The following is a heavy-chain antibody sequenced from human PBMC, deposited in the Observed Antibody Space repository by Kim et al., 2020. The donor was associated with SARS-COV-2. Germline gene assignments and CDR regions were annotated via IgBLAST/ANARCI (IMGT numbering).Heavy chain of an antibody. V-gene: IGHV3-73*01. D-gene: IGHD3-22*01. J-gene: IGHJ3*02. Sequence: GGSLRLSCAASGFTFSGSAMHWVRQASGKGLEWVGRIRSKANSYATAYAASVKGRFTISRDDSKNTAYLQMNSLKTEDTAVYYCTPVNYYDSSGYYSDAFDIWGQGTMVTVSS. CDR1: GFTFSGSA. CDR2: IRSKANSYAT. CDR3: TPVNYYDSSGYYSDAFDI.